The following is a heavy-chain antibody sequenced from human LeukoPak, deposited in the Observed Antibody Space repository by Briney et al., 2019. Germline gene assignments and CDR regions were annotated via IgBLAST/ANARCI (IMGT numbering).Heavy chain of an antibody. Sequence: ASVTVSFKASVYTFTNFYIHWVRQAQGQGMGWMGGMNTNSGETSYSREVQDRGSITRDREHSTAYMELRRQRRDDKEGYVCERRPINCIITICYVDYWGQGTLVTVSS. V-gene: IGHV1-2*02. D-gene: IGHD2-2*01. CDR2: MNTNSGET. CDR3: ERRPINCIITICYVDY. CDR1: VYTFTNFY. J-gene: IGHJ4*02.